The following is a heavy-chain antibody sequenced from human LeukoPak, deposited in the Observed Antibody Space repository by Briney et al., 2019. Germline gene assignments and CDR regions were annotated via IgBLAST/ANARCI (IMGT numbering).Heavy chain of an antibody. D-gene: IGHD1-26*01. Sequence: PGGSLRLSCAASGFTFSGYAMHWVRQAPGKGLEWVAVISYDGSNKYYAESVKGRFTISRDKSKNTLYLQMNSLRDDDTAVYYCAGRERQSANYYYFDYWGQGTLVTVSS. CDR2: ISYDGSNK. CDR3: AGRERQSANYYYFDY. CDR1: GFTFSGYA. J-gene: IGHJ4*02. V-gene: IGHV3-30*03.